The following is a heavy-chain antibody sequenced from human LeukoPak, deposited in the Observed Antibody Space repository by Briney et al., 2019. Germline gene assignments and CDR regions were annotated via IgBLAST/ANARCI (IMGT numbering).Heavy chain of an antibody. D-gene: IGHD1-26*01. CDR2: MNPNSGDT. CDR1: GYAFTDYY. V-gene: IGHV1-2*02. Sequence: ASVTDSFKASGYAFTDYYMHWVRQAPGQGLEGMGWMNPNSGDTTYAQKFQGGVTMLRDTSISTAYMELSRLRSDDTAVYYCARVADYSPGLTNVPYWGQGTLVTVSS. CDR3: ARVADYSPGLTNVPY. J-gene: IGHJ4*02.